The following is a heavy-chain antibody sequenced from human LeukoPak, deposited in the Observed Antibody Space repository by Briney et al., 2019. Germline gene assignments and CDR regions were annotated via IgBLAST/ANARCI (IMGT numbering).Heavy chain of an antibody. CDR1: GYTFTGYY. Sequence: GASVKVSCKASGYTFTGYYMHWVRQAPGQGLEWMGWINPNSGGTNYAQKFQGRVTMTRDTSISTAYMELSRLRSDDTAVYYCATDVDRVSQNWFDPWGQGTLVTVSS. V-gene: IGHV1-2*02. CDR3: ATDVDRVSQNWFDP. D-gene: IGHD5-12*01. J-gene: IGHJ5*02. CDR2: INPNSGGT.